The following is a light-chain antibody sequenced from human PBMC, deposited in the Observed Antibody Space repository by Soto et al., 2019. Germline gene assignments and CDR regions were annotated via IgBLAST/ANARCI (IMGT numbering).Light chain of an antibody. CDR3: AAWDVSLNVVV. V-gene: IGLV1-44*01. J-gene: IGLJ2*01. CDR2: SSS. Sequence: QSVLTQPPSASGTPGQRVTISCSGRSSNIGGNGVNWYQQLPGTAPKLLIYSSSHRPSGVPDRFSGSKSGTSASLAISGLQSGDEADYYCAAWDVSLNVVVFGGGTKLTVL. CDR1: SSNIGGNG.